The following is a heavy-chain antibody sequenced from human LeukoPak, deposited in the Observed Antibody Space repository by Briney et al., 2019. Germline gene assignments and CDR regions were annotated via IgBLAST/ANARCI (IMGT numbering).Heavy chain of an antibody. Sequence: GESLKISCKGSGYSFTSYWIGWVRQMPGKGLEWMGIIYPGDSDSRYSPSFQGQVTISADKSISTAYLQWSSLKASDTAMYYCARHVTFATDSYSSSWYDPGWGDYWGQGTLVTVSS. V-gene: IGHV5-51*01. CDR1: GYSFTSYW. CDR2: IYPGDSDS. D-gene: IGHD6-13*01. CDR3: ARHVTFATDSYSSSWYDPGWGDY. J-gene: IGHJ4*02.